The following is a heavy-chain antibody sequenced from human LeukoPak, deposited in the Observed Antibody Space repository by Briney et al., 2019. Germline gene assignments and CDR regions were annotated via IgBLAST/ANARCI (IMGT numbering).Heavy chain of an antibody. Sequence: SETLSLTCTVSGGSISSDYWTWIRQPPGKGLEWIGYIYYRGSTKYNPSLKSRVSMSVDSSKNQVSLKLRSVTAADTAVYYCVRDAAHYMDVWGKGTTVTVSS. CDR3: VRDAAHYMDV. V-gene: IGHV4-59*12. CDR1: GGSISSDY. CDR2: IYYRGST. D-gene: IGHD6-6*01. J-gene: IGHJ6*03.